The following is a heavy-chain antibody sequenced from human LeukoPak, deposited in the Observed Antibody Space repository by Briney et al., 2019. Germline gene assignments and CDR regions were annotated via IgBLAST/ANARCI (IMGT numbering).Heavy chain of an antibody. CDR2: FHYSGIT. J-gene: IGHJ4*02. CDR3: VGDYGDYVGYYFDY. CDR1: GGSISSYY. V-gene: IGHV4-59*12. Sequence: SETLSLTCVVSGGSISSYYWSWIRQPPGKGLEYIGYFHYSGITNYDPSLKSRVTISVDTSKNHISLKLKSVTAADTAVYYCVGDYGDYVGYYFDYWGQGTLVTVSS. D-gene: IGHD4-17*01.